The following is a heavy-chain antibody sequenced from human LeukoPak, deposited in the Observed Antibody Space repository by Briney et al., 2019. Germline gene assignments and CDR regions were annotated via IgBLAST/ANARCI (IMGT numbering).Heavy chain of an antibody. Sequence: GGSLRLSCSASGFTLSSYAMHWVRQAPRKGLEYVSAISSKGGSTYYEDSAKGRFTISRDNSKNTLYLQMSSLRAEDTAVYYCVKDFGVCSGGSCYRFFDYWGQGTLVTVSS. CDR2: ISSKGGST. CDR1: GFTLSSYA. CDR3: VKDFGVCSGGSCYRFFDY. D-gene: IGHD2-15*01. J-gene: IGHJ4*02. V-gene: IGHV3-64D*09.